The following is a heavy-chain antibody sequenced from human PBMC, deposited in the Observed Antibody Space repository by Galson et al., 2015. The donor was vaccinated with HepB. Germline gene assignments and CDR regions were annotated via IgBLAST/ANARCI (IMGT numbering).Heavy chain of an antibody. D-gene: IGHD5-24*01. V-gene: IGHV1-69*04. CDR1: GGTFSSYA. CDR2: IVPILGIA. CDR3: ARDLLLGDGYRHDAFDI. J-gene: IGHJ3*02. Sequence: SVKVSCKAFGGTFSSYAISWVRQAPGQGLEWMGRIVPILGIANYAQKFQGRVTITADKSTSTAYMELSSLRSEDTAVYYCARDLLLGDGYRHDAFDIWGQGTMVTVSS.